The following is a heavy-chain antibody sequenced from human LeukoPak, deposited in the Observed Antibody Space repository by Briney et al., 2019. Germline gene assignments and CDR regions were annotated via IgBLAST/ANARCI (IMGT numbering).Heavy chain of an antibody. CDR3: ARDRAGEVGMDV. CDR2: ISSSGSTI. J-gene: IGHJ6*02. CDR1: GFTFSDYY. Sequence: GGSLRLSCEASGFTFSDYYMSWIRQGPGKGLEWVSYISSSGSTIYYADSLKGRFTISRDNAKNSLYLQMNSLRAEDTAVYYCARDRAGEVGMDVWGQGTTVTVSS. V-gene: IGHV3-11*01. D-gene: IGHD1-26*01.